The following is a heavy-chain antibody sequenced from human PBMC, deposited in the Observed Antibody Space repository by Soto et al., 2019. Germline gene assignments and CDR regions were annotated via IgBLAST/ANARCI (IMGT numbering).Heavy chain of an antibody. D-gene: IGHD2-2*01. CDR3: GAKVEYCIRTRCYYRDYTVMDV. CDR1: GGTFSSYV. V-gene: IGHV1-69*12. CDR2: IIPMTGTA. J-gene: IGHJ6*02. Sequence: QVQLVQSGAEVKKPRSSVKVSCKASGGTFSSYVISWVRQAPGQGLEWMGGIIPMTGTAKYAQQFQGRVTITADEPTSTAYMELVSLRSDDRAVYHFGAKVEYCIRTRCYYRDYTVMDVWGQGPRSPSP.